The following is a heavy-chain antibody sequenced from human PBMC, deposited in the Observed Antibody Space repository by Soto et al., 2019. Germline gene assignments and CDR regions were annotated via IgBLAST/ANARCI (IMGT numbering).Heavy chain of an antibody. CDR2: INHSGST. D-gene: IGHD3-10*01. J-gene: IGHJ4*02. Sequence: DTLSLTCAVYGGSFSGYYWSWIRQPPGKGLEWIGEINHSGSTNYNPSLKSRVTISVDTSKNQFSLKLSSVTAADTAVYYCNMVRGVVSDYWGQGTLVTVSS. V-gene: IGHV4-34*01. CDR1: GGSFSGYY. CDR3: NMVRGVVSDY.